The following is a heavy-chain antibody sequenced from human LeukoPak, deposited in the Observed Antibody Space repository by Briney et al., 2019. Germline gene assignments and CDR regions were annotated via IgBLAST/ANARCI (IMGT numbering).Heavy chain of an antibody. D-gene: IGHD3-22*01. CDR3: AKDLPYYYDSRGYYSE. J-gene: IGHJ4*02. V-gene: IGHV3-30*02. CDR2: IRYDGSNK. Sequence: PGGSLRLSCAASGFTFSSYGMHWVRQAPGKGLEWVAFIRYDGSNKYYADSVKGRFTISRDNSKNTLYLQMNSLRAEDTAVYYCAKDLPYYYDSRGYYSEWGQGTLVTVSS. CDR1: GFTFSSYG.